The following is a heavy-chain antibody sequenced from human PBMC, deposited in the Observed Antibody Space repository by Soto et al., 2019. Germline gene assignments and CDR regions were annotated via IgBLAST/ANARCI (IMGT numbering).Heavy chain of an antibody. V-gene: IGHV4-59*01. D-gene: IGHD6-13*01. Sequence: PSETLSLTCTVSGGSISSYYWSWIRQPPGKGLEWIGYIYYSGSTNYNPSLKSRVTISVDTSKNQFSLKLSSVTAADTAMYYCASSLISSSRTSMNDYWGQGTLVTVSS. CDR3: ASSLISSSRTSMNDY. CDR2: IYYSGST. CDR1: GGSISSYY. J-gene: IGHJ4*02.